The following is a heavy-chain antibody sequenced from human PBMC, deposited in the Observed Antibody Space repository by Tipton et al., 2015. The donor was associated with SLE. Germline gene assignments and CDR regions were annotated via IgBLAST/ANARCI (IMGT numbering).Heavy chain of an antibody. Sequence: TLSLACAVYGGSFSGYYWRWIRQPPEKGLEWIGEINHSGSTHYNPSLKSRVTISLDPSKNQFSLKLISVTAADTAVYYCAREFLNPVTTVHYYVDLWGRGTLDTVSS. CDR2: INHSGST. J-gene: IGHJ2*01. D-gene: IGHD4-11*01. V-gene: IGHV4-34*01. CDR1: GGSFSGYY. CDR3: AREFLNPVTTVHYYVDL.